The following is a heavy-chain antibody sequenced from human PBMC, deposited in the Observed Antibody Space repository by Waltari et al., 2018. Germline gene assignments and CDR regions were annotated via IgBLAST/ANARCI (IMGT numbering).Heavy chain of an antibody. Sequence: EVQLVESGGGLVKPGGSLRLSCAASGFSFSSYGMNWVRQAPGKVLEWVSSITAGSSYIDSADPVKGRFTISRDNAENSLYLQMTGLRAEDTAIYYCARTSSPTMFGVVLDYWGQGALVTVSS. CDR3: ARTSSPTMFGVVLDY. D-gene: IGHD3-3*01. V-gene: IGHV3-21*01. J-gene: IGHJ4*02. CDR2: ITAGSSYI. CDR1: GFSFSSYG.